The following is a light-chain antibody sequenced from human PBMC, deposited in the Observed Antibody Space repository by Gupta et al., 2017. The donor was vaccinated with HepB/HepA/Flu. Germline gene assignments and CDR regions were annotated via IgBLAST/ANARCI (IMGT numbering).Light chain of an antibody. CDR2: KAS. V-gene: IGKV1-5*03. CDR1: QNINNW. CDR3: QQYKGFPWT. J-gene: IGKJ1*01. Sequence: DIQMTQSPFTLSASVGDRVTITCRASQNINNWLAWFQQKPGNAPKLLIYKASSLEGGVPSRFSGSGSGTEFTLTISSLQPEDFATYYCQQYKGFPWTFGQGTKVEIK.